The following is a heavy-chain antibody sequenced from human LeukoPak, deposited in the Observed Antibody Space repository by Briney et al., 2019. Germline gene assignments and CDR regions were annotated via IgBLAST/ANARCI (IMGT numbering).Heavy chain of an antibody. CDR1: GFTFSNAW. V-gene: IGHV3-15*01. CDR3: TTDRGYYDSSGYYYLWSY. D-gene: IGHD3-22*01. Sequence: GGSLRLSCAASGFTFSNAWMSWVRQAPGKGLEWVGRIKSKTDGGTTDYAAPVKGRFTISGDDSKNTLYLQMNSLKTEDTAVYYCTTDRGYYDSSGYYYLWSYWGQGTLVTVSS. J-gene: IGHJ4*02. CDR2: IKSKTDGGTT.